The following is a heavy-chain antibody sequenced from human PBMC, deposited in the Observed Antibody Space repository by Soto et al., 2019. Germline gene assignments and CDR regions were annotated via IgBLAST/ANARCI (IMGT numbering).Heavy chain of an antibody. CDR3: ARDRPSGRKRGYEVPSIGMDV. Sequence: QVQLVESGGGVVQSGRSLRLSCAASGYIFSKYGMHWVRQAPGKGLEWVSVIWYDGSNKYYAESVKGRFTISRDNSRNTVYLQVNSLRDDDTAVYYCARDRPSGRKRGYEVPSIGMDVWGQGTTVIVSS. J-gene: IGHJ6*02. D-gene: IGHD6-13*01. CDR1: GYIFSKYG. CDR2: IWYDGSNK. V-gene: IGHV3-33*01.